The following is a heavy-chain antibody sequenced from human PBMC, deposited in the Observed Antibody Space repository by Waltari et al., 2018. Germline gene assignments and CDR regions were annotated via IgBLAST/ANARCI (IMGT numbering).Heavy chain of an antibody. CDR2: IYTSGGT. J-gene: IGHJ4*02. CDR3: ARGPGIAVVGGEYYFDY. CDR1: GGSISRYY. D-gene: IGHD6-19*01. Sequence: QVQLQESGPGLVKPSETLSLTCTVPGGSISRYYWSWTRQPAGKGLEWIGRIYTSGGTNYNPSLKSRVTMSVDTSKNQFSLKLSSVTAADTAVYYCARGPGIAVVGGEYYFDYWGQGTLVTVSS. V-gene: IGHV4-4*07.